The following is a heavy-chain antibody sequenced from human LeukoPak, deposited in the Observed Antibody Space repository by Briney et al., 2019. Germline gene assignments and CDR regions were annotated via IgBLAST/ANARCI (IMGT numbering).Heavy chain of an antibody. Sequence: QSGGSLRLSCAASGFTFSSYSMNWVRQAPGKGLEWVSYISSSSSTIYYADSVKGRFTISRDNAKNSLYLQMNSLRAEDTAVYYCAREALKMYSGSYPDFDYWGQGTLVTVSS. D-gene: IGHD1-26*01. CDR3: AREALKMYSGSYPDFDY. V-gene: IGHV3-48*01. CDR2: ISSSSSTI. J-gene: IGHJ4*02. CDR1: GFTFSSYS.